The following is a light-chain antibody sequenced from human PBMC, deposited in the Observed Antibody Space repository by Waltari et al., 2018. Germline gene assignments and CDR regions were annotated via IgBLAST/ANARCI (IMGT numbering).Light chain of an antibody. CDR2: DVS. CDR3: SSFTTTNARYI. J-gene: IGLJ1*01. V-gene: IGLV2-14*03. Sequence: QSALTQPASVSGSPGQSISISCTGPSSAICDSNYVPWFQQHPGKVPTLLLYDVSKRPPGVSDRFSGSKSGNTASLTISGLQTEDTADYYCSSFTTTNARYIFGSGTEVTVL. CDR1: SSAICDSNY.